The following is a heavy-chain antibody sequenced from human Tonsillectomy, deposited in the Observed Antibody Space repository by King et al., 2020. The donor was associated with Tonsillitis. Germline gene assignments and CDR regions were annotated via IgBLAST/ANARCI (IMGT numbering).Heavy chain of an antibody. CDR1: GYTFTDYG. D-gene: IGHD1-26*01. CDR3: VRESRWEPYYFDY. Sequence: QLVQSGAEVKKPGASVKVSCKASGYTFTDYGVNWVRQAPGQGLEWVGWISTYNGDTKYAPGLQGRVIMTTDTSTSTAYMDLRSLRSDDTAVYYCVRESRWEPYYFDYWGQGTLVTVSS. V-gene: IGHV1-18*04. CDR2: ISTYNGDT. J-gene: IGHJ4*02.